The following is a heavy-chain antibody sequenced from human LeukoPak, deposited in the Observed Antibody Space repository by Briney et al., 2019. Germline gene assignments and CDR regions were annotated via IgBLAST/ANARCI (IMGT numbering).Heavy chain of an antibody. Sequence: GGTLSLSCAASVFTFSSYGVNWVRQASGKGLEWVSGTSGSGGSTYYADSVKGRFTISRDNSKNTLYLQMNSLRGEDTAVYHCAKEGSALWFGELSYYFDYWGQGTLVTVSS. CDR1: VFTFSSYG. J-gene: IGHJ4*02. CDR2: TSGSGGST. CDR3: AKEGSALWFGELSYYFDY. V-gene: IGHV3-23*01. D-gene: IGHD3-10*01.